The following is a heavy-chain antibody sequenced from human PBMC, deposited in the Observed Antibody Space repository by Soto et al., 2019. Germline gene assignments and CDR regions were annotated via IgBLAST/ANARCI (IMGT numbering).Heavy chain of an antibody. D-gene: IGHD2-8*01. CDR3: ARAEVPQWFTKGYYGMDV. Sequence: SETLSLTCAVYGGSLSGYYWSWIRQPPGKGLEWIGEINHSGSTNYNPSLKSRVTISVDTPKNQLSLRLSSVTAADTAVYYCARAEVPQWFTKGYYGMDVWGQGTTVTVSS. J-gene: IGHJ6*02. CDR1: GGSLSGYY. V-gene: IGHV4-34*01. CDR2: INHSGST.